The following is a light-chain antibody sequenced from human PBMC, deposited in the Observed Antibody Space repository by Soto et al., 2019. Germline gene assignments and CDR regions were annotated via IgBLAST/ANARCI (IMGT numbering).Light chain of an antibody. J-gene: IGKJ5*01. V-gene: IGKV3-11*01. CDR2: DAV. CDR3: QQYGSSPIT. CDR1: QSITSY. Sequence: EIGLTQSPAYLSLAPGERVPLSCRASQSITSYLAWYQKKPGQTPRLVIYDAVNRATGIPDRFSGTKSGTDFTLTIRRLEPEDAAVYYCQQYGSSPITFGQGTRLEIK.